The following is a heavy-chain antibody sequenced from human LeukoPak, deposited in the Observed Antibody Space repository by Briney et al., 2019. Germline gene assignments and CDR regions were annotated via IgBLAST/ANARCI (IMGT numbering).Heavy chain of an antibody. CDR3: ARRRSGWAWFDP. Sequence: SETLSLTCAVYGGSFSGYYWSWIRQPPGKGREWIGEIIHSGSTNYNPSLKSRVTISVVTSKNQFSLKLSSVTAADTAVYYCARRRSGWAWFDPWGQGTLVTVSS. D-gene: IGHD6-19*01. V-gene: IGHV4-34*12. J-gene: IGHJ5*02. CDR1: GGSFSGYY. CDR2: IIHSGST.